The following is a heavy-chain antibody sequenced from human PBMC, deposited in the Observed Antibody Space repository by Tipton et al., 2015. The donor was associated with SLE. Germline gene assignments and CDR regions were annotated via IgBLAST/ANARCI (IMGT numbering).Heavy chain of an antibody. V-gene: IGHV3-7*01. D-gene: IGHD3-16*01. J-gene: IGHJ6*02. Sequence: GSLRLSCAASGFTFRKYWMSWVRQTPGKGLEWVANIKQDGSEKYYVDSLKGRFTISRDNAKNSLYLQMNSLRAEDSAVYYCAGLYGMDVWGQGTMVTVSS. CDR2: IKQDGSEK. CDR3: AGLYGMDV. CDR1: GFTFRKYW.